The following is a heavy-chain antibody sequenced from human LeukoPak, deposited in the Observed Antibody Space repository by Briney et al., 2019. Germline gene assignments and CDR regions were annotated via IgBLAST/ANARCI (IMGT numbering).Heavy chain of an antibody. V-gene: IGHV3-21*01. D-gene: IGHD2-2*01. CDR2: ISSSSSYI. J-gene: IGHJ4*02. CDR3: ARDGPYCSSTSCPDY. Sequence: GGSLRLSCAASGFTFSSYSMNWVRQAPGKGLEWVSSISSSSSYIYYADSVKGRFTISRDNAKNSLYLQMNSLRAEDTAVYYCARDGPYCSSTSCPDYWGQGTLVTVSS. CDR1: GFTFSSYS.